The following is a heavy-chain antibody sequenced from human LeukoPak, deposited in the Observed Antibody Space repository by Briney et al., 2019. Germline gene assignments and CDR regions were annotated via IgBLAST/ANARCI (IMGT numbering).Heavy chain of an antibody. J-gene: IGHJ4*02. Sequence: PSETLSLTCAVYGGSFSGYYWSWIRQPPGKGLEWIGEINHSGSTNYNPSLKSRVTISVDTSKNQFSLKLSSVTAADMAVYYCARAYGAWDYWGQGTLVTVSS. D-gene: IGHD4-17*01. V-gene: IGHV4-34*01. CDR1: GGSFSGYY. CDR3: ARAYGAWDY. CDR2: INHSGST.